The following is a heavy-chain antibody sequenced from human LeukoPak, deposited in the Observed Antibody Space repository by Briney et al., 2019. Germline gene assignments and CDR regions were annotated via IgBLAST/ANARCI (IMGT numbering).Heavy chain of an antibody. D-gene: IGHD2-15*01. Sequence: ASVKVSCKASGYTFTTSYMHWVRQALGQGLEWMGIISSGDGTTNYAQKFQDRVTMRTDTSASTVYLDLSSLRSEDTAVYYCARTRGYGYVDYWGQGTLVTVSS. CDR1: GYTFTTSY. J-gene: IGHJ4*02. V-gene: IGHV1-46*01. CDR3: ARTRGYGYVDY. CDR2: ISSGDGTT.